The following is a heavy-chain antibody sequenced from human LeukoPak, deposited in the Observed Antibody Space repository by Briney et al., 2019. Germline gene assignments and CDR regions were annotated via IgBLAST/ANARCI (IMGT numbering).Heavy chain of an antibody. Sequence: GASVKVSCKASGYTFTSYGISWVRQAPGQGLEWMGWINPNSGGTNYAQKFQGRVTITADESTSTAYMELSSLRSEDTAVYYCARDTFHPGIAAAGGPSRFDYWGQGTLVTVSS. J-gene: IGHJ4*02. D-gene: IGHD6-13*01. V-gene: IGHV1-18*01. CDR1: GYTFTSYG. CDR2: INPNSGGT. CDR3: ARDTFHPGIAAAGGPSRFDY.